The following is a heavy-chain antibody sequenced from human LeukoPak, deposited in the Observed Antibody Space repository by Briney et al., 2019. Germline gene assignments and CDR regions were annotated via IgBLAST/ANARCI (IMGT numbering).Heavy chain of an antibody. CDR1: GDTFTSYY. Sequence: GASVKVSCKASGDTFTSYYMHWVRQAPGQGLEWMGILNPSGGSTSYAQKFQGRVTMTRDTSTSTVYMELSSLRSEDTAVYYCARDIGVRDGYNSKTPDYWGQGTLVTVSS. CDR2: LNPSGGST. V-gene: IGHV1-46*01. CDR3: ARDIGVRDGYNSKTPDY. J-gene: IGHJ4*02. D-gene: IGHD5-24*01.